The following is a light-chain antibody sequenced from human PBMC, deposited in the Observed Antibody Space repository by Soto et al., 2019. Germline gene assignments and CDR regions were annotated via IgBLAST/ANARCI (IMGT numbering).Light chain of an antibody. CDR3: QHYGSAPLT. J-gene: IGKJ4*01. Sequence: EIVLTQSPGTLSLSPGERATLSCRASQSVSNNYLAWYQQKPGQAPRLLIYGASSRATGIPDRFSGSGSGTDFTLTISRLEPEDFAVSYCQHYGSAPLTFGGGTKVEIK. V-gene: IGKV3-20*01. CDR2: GAS. CDR1: QSVSNNY.